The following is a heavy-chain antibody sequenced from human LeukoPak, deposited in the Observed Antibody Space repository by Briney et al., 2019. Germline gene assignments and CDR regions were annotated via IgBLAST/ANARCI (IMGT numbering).Heavy chain of an antibody. D-gene: IGHD5-18*01. V-gene: IGHV3-23*01. J-gene: IGHJ4*02. Sequence: GGSLRLSCAASGFTFSSYGMSWVRQAPGKGLEWVSAISGSGGSTYYADSVKGRFTISRDNSKNTLFLQMNSLRAEDTAVYYCAKMARYSYVGVYYFDYWGQGTLVTVSS. CDR1: GFTFSSYG. CDR3: AKMARYSYVGVYYFDY. CDR2: ISGSGGST.